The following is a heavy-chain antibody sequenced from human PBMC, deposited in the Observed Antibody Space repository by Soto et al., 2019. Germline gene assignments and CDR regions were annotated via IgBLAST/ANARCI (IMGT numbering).Heavy chain of an antibody. CDR2: IYYRGNT. J-gene: IGHJ4*02. D-gene: IGHD3-9*01. V-gene: IGHV4-39*01. CDR1: GDSINSDKYY. CDR3: ARLEGLATISYYFDF. Sequence: QLQESGPGLVKPSETLSLTCSVSGDSINSDKYYWGWIRQPPGKGLEWIGSIYYRGNTYYNPSFQTRLTISLVQSKSQFSLRLNSVTAADSAVYFCARLEGLATISYYFDFWVQGAQVTVSS.